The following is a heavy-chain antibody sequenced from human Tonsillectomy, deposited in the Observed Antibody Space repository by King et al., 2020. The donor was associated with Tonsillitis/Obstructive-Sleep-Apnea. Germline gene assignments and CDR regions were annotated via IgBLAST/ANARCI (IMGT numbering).Heavy chain of an antibody. CDR2: IYYSGST. CDR1: GGSIRSYY. V-gene: IGHV4-59*01. CDR3: ARQREYYDFWSGYAGTYYYYYMDV. Sequence: QLQESGPVLVKPSETLSLTCTVSGGSIRSYYWSCIRQPPGKGLEWIGYIYYSGSTNYNPSLKSRVTISVDTSKNQFSLKLSSVTAADTAVYYCARQREYYDFWSGYAGTYYYYYMDVWGKGTTVTVSS. D-gene: IGHD3-3*01. J-gene: IGHJ6*03.